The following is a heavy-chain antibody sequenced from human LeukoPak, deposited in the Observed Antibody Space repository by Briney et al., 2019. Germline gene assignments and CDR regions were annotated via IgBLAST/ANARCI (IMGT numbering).Heavy chain of an antibody. CDR2: ISGSGGST. D-gene: IGHD2-2*01. Sequence: GGTLRLSCAASGFTFSSYAMSWARQPPGKWLEWVSAISGSGGSTYYADSVKGRFTISRDNSKNTLYLQMNSLRAEDTAVYYCARGASAFDYWGQGTLVTVSS. V-gene: IGHV3-23*01. J-gene: IGHJ4*02. CDR3: ARGASAFDY. CDR1: GFTFSSYA.